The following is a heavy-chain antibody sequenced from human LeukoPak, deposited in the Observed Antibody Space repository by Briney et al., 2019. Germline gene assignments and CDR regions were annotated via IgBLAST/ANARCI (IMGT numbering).Heavy chain of an antibody. CDR1: GFTFSSYG. V-gene: IGHV3-33*01. CDR2: IWYDGSNK. Sequence: GGSLRLSCAASGFTFSSYGMHWVRQAPGKGLEWVAVIWYDGSNKYYADSVKGRFTISRDNSKNTLYLQMNTLRAEDTAVYYCARGHDYDPSFDYWGQGALVAVSS. D-gene: IGHD3-3*01. J-gene: IGHJ4*02. CDR3: ARGHDYDPSFDY.